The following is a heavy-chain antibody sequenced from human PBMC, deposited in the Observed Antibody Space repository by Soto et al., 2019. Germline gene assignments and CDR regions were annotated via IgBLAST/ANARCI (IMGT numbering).Heavy chain of an antibody. J-gene: IGHJ6*02. D-gene: IGHD6-19*01. Sequence: SETLSLTCTVSGGSISSYYWSWIRQPPGKGLEWIGYIYYSGSTNYNPSLKSRVTISVDTSKNQFSLKLSSVTAADTAVYYCARGGIAVAGTYDLARYYYYYGMDVWGQGTTVTVSS. V-gene: IGHV4-59*01. CDR2: IYYSGST. CDR3: ARGGIAVAGTYDLARYYYYYGMDV. CDR1: GGSISSYY.